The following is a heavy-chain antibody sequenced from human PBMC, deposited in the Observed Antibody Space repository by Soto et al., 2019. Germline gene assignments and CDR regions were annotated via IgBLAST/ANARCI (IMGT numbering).Heavy chain of an antibody. J-gene: IGHJ3*02. CDR2: IYHSGMT. CDR3: ATVRWELHDAFDI. CDR1: GGSISTGGYY. V-gene: IGHV4-31*03. D-gene: IGHD4-17*01. Sequence: QVQLQESGPGLVKPSQTLSLTCTVSGGSISTGGYYWSWIRQHPGRGLEWIGYIYHSGMTFSNPSLQSRVAISIDTSENQFSLKLSSVTAADTAVYYCATVRWELHDAFDIWVHGTMVSVSS.